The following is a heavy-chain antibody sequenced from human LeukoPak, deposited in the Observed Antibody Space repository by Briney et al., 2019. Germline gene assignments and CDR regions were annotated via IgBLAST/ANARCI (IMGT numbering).Heavy chain of an antibody. D-gene: IGHD3-22*01. CDR3: ARAYDSSGNLQGHAFDT. Sequence: GGSLRLSCAASGFTFDDYGMSWVRHAPGKGLEWVSGINWNGGSTVYVDSVKGRFTISRDNAKNSLYLQMNSLRAEDTALYYCARAYDSSGNLQGHAFDTWGQGTMVTVSS. CDR2: INWNGGST. J-gene: IGHJ3*02. V-gene: IGHV3-20*04. CDR1: GFTFDDYG.